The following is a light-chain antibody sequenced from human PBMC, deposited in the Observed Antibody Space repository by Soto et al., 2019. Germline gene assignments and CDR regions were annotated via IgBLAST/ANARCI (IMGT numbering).Light chain of an antibody. J-gene: IGLJ3*02. Sequence: QPVLTQSPSASASLGASVKLTCTLSSGHSSYAIAWHQQQPEKGPRYLMKLNSDGSHSKGDGIPYRFSGSSSGAERYLTISSLQSEEEADDYCQTWGTEVFGGGTKLTVL. V-gene: IGLV4-69*01. CDR2: LNSDGSH. CDR3: QTWGTEV. CDR1: SGHSSYA.